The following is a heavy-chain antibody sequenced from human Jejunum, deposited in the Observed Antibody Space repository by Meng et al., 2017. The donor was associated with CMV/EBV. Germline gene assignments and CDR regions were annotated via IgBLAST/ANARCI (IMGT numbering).Heavy chain of an antibody. Sequence: SCAGAGFPFRDYYMTWIRQAPGKGLEWVSYISGGGHALYYVDSVKGRFTISRDNARNSLYLQMNSLRADDTAVYYCATRGQAPANWGQGTLVTVSS. J-gene: IGHJ4*02. CDR3: ATRGQAPAN. CDR1: GFPFRDYY. CDR2: ISGGGHAL. V-gene: IGHV3-11*04.